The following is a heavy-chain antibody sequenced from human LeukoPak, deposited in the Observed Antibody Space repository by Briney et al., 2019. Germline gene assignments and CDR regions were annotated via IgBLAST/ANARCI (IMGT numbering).Heavy chain of an antibody. CDR2: IYYSGSS. Sequence: SETLSLTCTVSGGSISSSYWGWIRQPPGKGLEWIGSIYYSGSSFDNPALKSRVTISVDTSKNQFSLKLSSVTAADTAVYYCARHRSGWLQSSFDYWGQGTLVTVSS. D-gene: IGHD5-24*01. V-gene: IGHV4-39*01. CDR1: GGSISSSY. J-gene: IGHJ4*02. CDR3: ARHRSGWLQSSFDY.